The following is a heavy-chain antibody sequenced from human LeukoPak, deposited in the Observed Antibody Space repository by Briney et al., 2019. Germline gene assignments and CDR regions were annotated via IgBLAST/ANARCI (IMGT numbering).Heavy chain of an antibody. J-gene: IGHJ4*02. CDR2: ISGRGGST. V-gene: IGHV3-23*01. CDR3: AKGGYCSSSSCYFSGLFDY. CDR1: GFTFSSYA. D-gene: IGHD2-2*01. Sequence: GGSLRLSCAASGFTFSSYAMSWVRQAPGKGLEWGSTISGRGGSTYYADSVKGRFTISRDNSKNTLYLQMNSLRVEDTAVYYCAKGGYCSSSSCYFSGLFDYWGQGTLVTVSS.